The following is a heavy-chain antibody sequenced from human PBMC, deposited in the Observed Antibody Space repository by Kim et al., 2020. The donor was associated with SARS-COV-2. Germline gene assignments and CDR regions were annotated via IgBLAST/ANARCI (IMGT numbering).Heavy chain of an antibody. CDR1: GFTFSDHY. V-gene: IGHV3-72*01. CDR3: ARILDTAMGNHGMDV. Sequence: GGSLRLSCAASGFTFSDHYMDWVRQAPGKGLEWVGRTRNKANSYTTEYAASVKGRFTISRDDSKNSLYLQMNSLKTEDTAMYYCARILDTAMGNHGMDVWGQGTTGTVSS. CDR2: TRNKANSYTT. D-gene: IGHD5-18*01. J-gene: IGHJ6*02.